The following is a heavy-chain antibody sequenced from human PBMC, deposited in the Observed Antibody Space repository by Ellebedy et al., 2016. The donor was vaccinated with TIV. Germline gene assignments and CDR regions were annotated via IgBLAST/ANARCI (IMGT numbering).Heavy chain of an antibody. D-gene: IGHD1-26*01. CDR3: ASYSGSYYQSELTFDI. V-gene: IGHV5-51*01. CDR2: IYPGDSDT. Sequence: KVSXKGSRYSFTSYWIGWVRQMPGKGLEWMGIIYPGDSDTRYSPSFQGQVTISADKSISTAYLQWSSLKASDTAMYYCASYSGSYYQSELTFDIWGQGTMVTVSS. J-gene: IGHJ3*02. CDR1: RYSFTSYW.